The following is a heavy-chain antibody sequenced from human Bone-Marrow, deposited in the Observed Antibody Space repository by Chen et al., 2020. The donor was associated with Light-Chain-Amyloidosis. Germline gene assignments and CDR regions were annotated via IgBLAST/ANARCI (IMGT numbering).Heavy chain of an antibody. CDR3: ARYRDTKPYYYNDWDV. J-gene: IGHJ6*02. CDR2: IDYRGKT. Sequence: QVQLQESGPGLVKPSQTLSLTCTVSGGSVSSGSYYWTWIRQPPGKGLEWIGYIDYRGKTKYNPSLRGRVTISVDPSANQLSLRLNFVTAADTAAYYCARYRDTKPYYYNDWDVWGQGTAVTVSS. V-gene: IGHV4-61*01. CDR1: GGSVSSGSYY. D-gene: IGHD5-18*01.